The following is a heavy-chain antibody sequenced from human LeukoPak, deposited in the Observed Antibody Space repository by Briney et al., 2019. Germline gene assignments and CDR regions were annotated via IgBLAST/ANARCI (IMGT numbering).Heavy chain of an antibody. V-gene: IGHV1-69*04. CDR1: GGTFSSYA. CDR2: IIPILGIA. D-gene: IGHD3-22*01. Sequence: SVKVSCKASGGTFSSYAISWVRQAPGQGLEWMGRIIPILGIANYAQKFQGRVTITADKSTSTAYMELSSLRSEDTAVYYCARVDFEGTYYDSSGYRLDYWGQGTLVTVSS. CDR3: ARVDFEGTYYDSSGYRLDY. J-gene: IGHJ4*02.